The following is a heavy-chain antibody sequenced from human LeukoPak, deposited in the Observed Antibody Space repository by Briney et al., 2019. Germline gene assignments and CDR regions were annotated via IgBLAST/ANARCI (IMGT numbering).Heavy chain of an antibody. Sequence: GGSLRLSCAASGFTFSSYAMSWVRQAPVKGLEWVSAISGSGGSTYYADSVKGRFTISRDNSKNTLYLQMNSLRAEDTAVYYCAKPINWNYVYYYYGMDVWGQGTTVTVSS. CDR2: ISGSGGST. V-gene: IGHV3-23*01. J-gene: IGHJ6*02. CDR3: AKPINWNYVYYYYGMDV. CDR1: GFTFSSYA. D-gene: IGHD1-7*01.